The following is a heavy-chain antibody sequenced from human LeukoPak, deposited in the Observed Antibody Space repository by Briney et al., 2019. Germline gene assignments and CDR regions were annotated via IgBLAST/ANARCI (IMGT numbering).Heavy chain of an antibody. CDR3: ARVNPLMAPGAFDI. CDR2: IKQDGSAK. J-gene: IGHJ3*02. Sequence: GGSLRLSVAASGFTFGSYWMTGVRQAPGKGLAWVANIKQDGSAKYYMDSVKGRFTISRDNAKNSLYLQMNSLGAEDTAVYYCARVNPLMAPGAFDIWGQGTMVAVSS. V-gene: IGHV3-7*01. D-gene: IGHD2-8*01. CDR1: GFTFGSYW.